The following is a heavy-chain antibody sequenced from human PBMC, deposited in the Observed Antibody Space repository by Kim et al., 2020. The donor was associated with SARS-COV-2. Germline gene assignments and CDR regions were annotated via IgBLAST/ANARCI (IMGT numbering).Heavy chain of an antibody. CDR1: GYTFTSYG. CDR2: ISAYNGNT. D-gene: IGHD3-9*01. J-gene: IGHJ4*02. Sequence: ASVKVSCKASGYTFTSYGISWVRQAPGQGLEWMGWISAYNGNTNYAQKLQGRVTMTTDTSTSTAYMELRSLRSDDTAVYYCARGRLRYFDWSPPLDYWGQGTLVTVSS. CDR3: ARGRLRYFDWSPPLDY. V-gene: IGHV1-18*01.